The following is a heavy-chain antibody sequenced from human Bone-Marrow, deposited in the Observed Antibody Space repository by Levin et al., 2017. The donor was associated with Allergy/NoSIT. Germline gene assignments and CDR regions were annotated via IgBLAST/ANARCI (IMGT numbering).Heavy chain of an antibody. Sequence: GGSLRLSCAASGFTVSNSYMSWVRQAPGKGLEWVSVIYIGGITYYADSVRGRFTISRDNSKNTLYLQMNSLRAEDTAVYYCARDSPYSNGWNSDSWGQGTLVTVSS. D-gene: IGHD6-19*01. CDR3: ARDSPYSNGWNSDS. CDR1: GFTVSNSY. V-gene: IGHV3-53*01. CDR2: IYIGGIT. J-gene: IGHJ4*02.